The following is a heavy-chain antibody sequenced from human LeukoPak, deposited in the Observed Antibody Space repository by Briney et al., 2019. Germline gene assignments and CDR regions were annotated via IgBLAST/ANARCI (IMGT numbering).Heavy chain of an antibody. Sequence: GESLQISCQGSGYSFTSYWIGWVRQMPGKGLEWMGLIYPGDSDTRYSQSFQGQVTISVERSISTAYLQWSSLKASDTATYYCARIGPDWNYAFDYWGQGTLVTVSS. CDR3: ARIGPDWNYAFDY. J-gene: IGHJ4*02. CDR2: IYPGDSDT. CDR1: GYSFTSYW. V-gene: IGHV5-51*01. D-gene: IGHD1-7*01.